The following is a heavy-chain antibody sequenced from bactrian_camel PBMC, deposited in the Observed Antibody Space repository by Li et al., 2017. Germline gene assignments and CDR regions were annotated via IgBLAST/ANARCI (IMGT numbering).Heavy chain of an antibody. V-gene: IGHV3S53*01. CDR2: LDSNGTT. D-gene: IGHD5*01. CDR3: GRGWKSSAVSTAAL. Sequence: HVQLVESGGGSVQAGGSLKLSCAASGYMYSGCGMAWYRESPGKQRELVASLDSNGTTAYAHSVKGRFTISRGNTKNTVYLQMNSLKSEDTAMYYCGRGWKSSAVSTAALRGQGTQVTVS. CDR1: GYMYSGCG. J-gene: IGHJ4*01.